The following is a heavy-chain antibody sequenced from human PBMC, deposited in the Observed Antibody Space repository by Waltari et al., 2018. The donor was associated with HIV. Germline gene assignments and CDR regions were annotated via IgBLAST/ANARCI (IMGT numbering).Heavy chain of an antibody. J-gene: IGHJ4*02. CDR2: TYYTSKWYN. V-gene: IGHV6-1*01. CDR3: AREYRNVLGY. CDR1: GDSVSNNNVA. Sequence: QLQLQQSGPGLVKPSQTLSLTCAISGDSVSNNNVAWNWIRQSPSRGLEWLGRTYYTSKWYNGYAVSVKSRITINPDTSKNQFSLQLNSVTLEDTAVYYCAREYRNVLGYWGQGILVTVSS. D-gene: IGHD2-8*02.